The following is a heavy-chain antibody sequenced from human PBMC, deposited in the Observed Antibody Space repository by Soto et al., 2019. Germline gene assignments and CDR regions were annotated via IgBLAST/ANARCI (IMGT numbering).Heavy chain of an antibody. V-gene: IGHV3-48*02. CDR3: ARGRAAYNWNYEFYFDY. D-gene: IGHD1-7*01. Sequence: GGSLRLSCAASGFTFSSYGMNWVRQAPGKGLERVSYISSSSSTIYYADSVKGRFTISRDNAKNSLYLQMNSLRDEDTAVYYCARGRAAYNWNYEFYFDYWGQGTLVTVSS. CDR2: ISSSSSTI. J-gene: IGHJ4*02. CDR1: GFTFSSYG.